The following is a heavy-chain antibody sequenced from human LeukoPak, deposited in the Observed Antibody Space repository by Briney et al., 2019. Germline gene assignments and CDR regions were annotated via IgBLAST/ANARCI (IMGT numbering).Heavy chain of an antibody. CDR2: ISSSASTI. CDR1: GFTFTNSY. V-gene: IGHV3-11*01. J-gene: IGHJ4*02. CDR3: ARTIGSGALGHFDY. D-gene: IGHD3-3*01. Sequence: GGSLRLSCVASGFTFTNSYMSWIRQAPGKGLEWVSYISSSASTIFYADSVKGRFTISRDNAKNSLYLEMNSLRAEDTAVYYCARTIGSGALGHFDYWGQGTLVTVSS.